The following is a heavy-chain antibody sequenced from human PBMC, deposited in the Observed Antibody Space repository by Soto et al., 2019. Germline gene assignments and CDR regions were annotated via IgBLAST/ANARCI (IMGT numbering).Heavy chain of an antibody. CDR1: GFTFSSYA. V-gene: IGHV3-23*01. CDR2: ISGSGGST. CDR3: AKSRTDVLLWFGEPGDAFDI. J-gene: IGHJ3*02. Sequence: GGSLRLSCAASGFTFSSYAMSWVRQAPGKGLEWVSAISGSGGSTYYADSVKGRFTISRDNSKNTLYLQMNSLRAEDTAVYYCAKSRTDVLLWFGEPGDAFDIWGQGTMVTVSS. D-gene: IGHD3-10*01.